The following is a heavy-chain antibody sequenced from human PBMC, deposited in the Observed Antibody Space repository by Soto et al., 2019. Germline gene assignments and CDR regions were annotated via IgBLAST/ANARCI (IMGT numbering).Heavy chain of an antibody. CDR3: AHSPLYCDFWSGYNTQTWYFDL. CDR1: GFSLSTSGVG. J-gene: IGHJ2*01. D-gene: IGHD3-3*01. Sequence: QITLKESGPTLVKPTQTLTLTCTFSGFSLSTSGVGVGWIRQPPGKALEWLALIYWDDDKRYSPSLKSSLTITKDTYKTQVVLTMTNMDPVDTATYFCAHSPLYCDFWSGYNTQTWYFDLWGRGTLVTVSS. V-gene: IGHV2-5*02. CDR2: IYWDDDK.